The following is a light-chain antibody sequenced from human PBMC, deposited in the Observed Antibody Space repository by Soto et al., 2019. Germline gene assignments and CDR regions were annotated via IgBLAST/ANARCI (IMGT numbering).Light chain of an antibody. V-gene: IGKV3-20*01. CDR2: AAS. Sequence: IVLTQSPGPLSLSPGEGATLSCRASQSVSSTYLAWYQQKPGQAPRLLMYAASSRATGTPDRFSGSGSGTDFTLTISRLEPEDFAVYYCQQYGSSRYTFGQGTRLEIK. CDR1: QSVSSTY. CDR3: QQYGSSRYT. J-gene: IGKJ2*01.